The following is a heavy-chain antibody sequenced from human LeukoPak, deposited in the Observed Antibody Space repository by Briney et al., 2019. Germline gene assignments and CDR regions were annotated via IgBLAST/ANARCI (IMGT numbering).Heavy chain of an antibody. V-gene: IGHV3-7*01. D-gene: IGHD6-13*01. CDR3: ASGIAATG. CDR2: IKQDGSEK. Sequence: PGGSLRLSCAASGFTFSSCWMSWVRQAPGKGLEWVANIKQDGSEKYHVDSVKGRFTISRDNAKNSLYLQMNSLRAEDTAVYYCASGIAATGWGQGTLVTVSS. CDR1: GFTFSSCW. J-gene: IGHJ4*02.